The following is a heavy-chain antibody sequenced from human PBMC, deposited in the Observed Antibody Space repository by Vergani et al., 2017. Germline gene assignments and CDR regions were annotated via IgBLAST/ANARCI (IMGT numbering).Heavy chain of an antibody. D-gene: IGHD3-10*01. Sequence: QVQLVQSGAEVKKPGSSVKVSCKASGGTFSSYAISWVRQAPGQGLEWMGGIIPIFGTANYAQKFQGRVTITADESTSTAYMELSSLRSEDTAVYYCVRDMKLGEPHYYYYYGMDVWGQGTTVTVSS. V-gene: IGHV1-69*01. CDR1: GGTFSSYA. CDR2: IIPIFGTA. J-gene: IGHJ6*02. CDR3: VRDMKLGEPHYYYYYGMDV.